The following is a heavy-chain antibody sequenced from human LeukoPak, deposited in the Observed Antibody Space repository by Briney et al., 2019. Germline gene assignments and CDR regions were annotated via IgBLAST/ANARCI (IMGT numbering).Heavy chain of an antibody. D-gene: IGHD2-21*01. CDR3: ASDNSLGD. V-gene: IGHV4-61*02. CDR2: IYTSGST. Sequence: SETLSLTCTVSGGSISSGSYYWSWIRQPAGKGLEWVGRIYTSGSTNYNPSLKSRVTISVDTSKNQFSLKLSSVTAADTAVYYCASDNSLGDWGQGTLVTVSS. J-gene: IGHJ4*02. CDR1: GGSISSGSYY.